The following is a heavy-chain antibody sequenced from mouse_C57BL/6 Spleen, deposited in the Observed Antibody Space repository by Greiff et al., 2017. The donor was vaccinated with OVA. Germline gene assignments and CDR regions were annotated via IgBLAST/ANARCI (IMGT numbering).Heavy chain of an antibody. Sequence: QVTLKVSGPGILQSSQTLSLTCSFSGFSLSTSGMGVSWIRQPSGKGLEWLAHIYWGDDKRYNPSLKSRPTISKDTSRNQVFLKTTSVDTAGTATYYCARGFYYGSISRYFDVWGTGTTVTVSS. CDR1: GFSLSTSGMG. V-gene: IGHV8-12*01. D-gene: IGHD1-1*01. J-gene: IGHJ1*03. CDR2: IYWGDDK. CDR3: ARGFYYGSISRYFDV.